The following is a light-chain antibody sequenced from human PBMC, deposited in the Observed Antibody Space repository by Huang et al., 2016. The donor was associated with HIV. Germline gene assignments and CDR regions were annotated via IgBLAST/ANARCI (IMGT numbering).Light chain of an antibody. J-gene: IGKJ1*01. CDR2: GTF. CDR3: QQYGSSPPWT. CDR1: QTIASSY. V-gene: IGKV3-20*01. Sequence: EIVLTQSPSTLSLSPGERATLSCRASQTIASSYLAWYQQKPGQAPRLLIYGTFTRATGIPDRFSGSGSGTDFTLTISRLEPEDFAVYFCQQYGSSPPWTFGQGTKVEIK.